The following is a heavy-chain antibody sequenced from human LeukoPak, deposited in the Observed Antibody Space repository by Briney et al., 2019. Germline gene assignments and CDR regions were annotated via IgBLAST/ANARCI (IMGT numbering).Heavy chain of an antibody. D-gene: IGHD1-26*01. J-gene: IGHJ5*02. CDR3: AHRPMGNWFDP. CDR1: GFSLSTSGVG. V-gene: IGHV2-5*01. Sequence: ESGPTLVKPTQTLTLTCTFSGFSLSTSGVGVGWIRQPPGKALEWLALIYWNDDKRYGPSLKSRLTITKDTSKNQVVLTMTNMDPVDTATYYCAHRPMGNWFDPWGQGTLVTVSS. CDR2: IYWNDDK.